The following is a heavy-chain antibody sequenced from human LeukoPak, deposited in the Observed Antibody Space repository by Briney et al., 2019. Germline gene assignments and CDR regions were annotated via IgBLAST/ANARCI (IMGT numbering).Heavy chain of an antibody. V-gene: IGHV1-18*01. CDR1: GYTFTGYG. D-gene: IGHD2-2*02. CDR3: ARFTRPAAIRGANWFDP. CDR2: ISAYNGNT. Sequence: GASVKVSCKASGYTFTGYGISWVRQAPGQGLEWMGWISAYNGNTNYAQKLQGRVTMTTDTSTSTAYMELRSLRSDDTAVYYCARFTRPAAIRGANWFDPWGQGTLVTVSS. J-gene: IGHJ5*02.